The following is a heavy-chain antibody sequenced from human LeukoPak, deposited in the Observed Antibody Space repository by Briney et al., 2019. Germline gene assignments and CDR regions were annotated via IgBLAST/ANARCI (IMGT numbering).Heavy chain of an antibody. CDR3: ARDGAGVAGTDY. D-gene: IGHD6-19*01. Sequence: GSSVKVSCKASGGTFSSYAISWVRQAPGQGLEWMGRIIPILGIANYARKFQGRVTITADKSTSTAYMELSSLRSEDTAVYYYARDGAGVAGTDYWGQGTLVTVSS. J-gene: IGHJ4*02. CDR1: GGTFSSYA. CDR2: IIPILGIA. V-gene: IGHV1-69*04.